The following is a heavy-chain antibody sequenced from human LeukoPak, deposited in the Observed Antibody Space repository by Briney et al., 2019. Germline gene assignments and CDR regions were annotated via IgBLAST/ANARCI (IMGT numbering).Heavy chain of an antibody. V-gene: IGHV1-69*13. Sequence: ASVTVSCTASGGTFSSYAISWVRQAPGQGLEWMGGIIPIFGTANYAQKFQGRVTITADESTSTAYMELSSLRSEDTAVYYCARDDWSGDYSNYWGDYYYGMDVWGQGTTVTVSS. CDR1: GGTFSSYA. CDR3: ARDDWSGDYSNYWGDYYYGMDV. J-gene: IGHJ6*02. CDR2: IIPIFGTA. D-gene: IGHD4-11*01.